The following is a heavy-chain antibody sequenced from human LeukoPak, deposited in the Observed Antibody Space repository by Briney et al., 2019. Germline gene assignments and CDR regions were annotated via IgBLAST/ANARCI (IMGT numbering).Heavy chain of an antibody. CDR2: ISASGSYI. Sequence: GGSLRLSCAASGFTFDTYRMNWVRQAPGKGLEWVSSISASGSYIYYADSLKGRFTISRDNAKNSLYLQMNSLRAEDTAVYYCARDSPGTTASDYWGQGTLVTVSS. CDR1: GFTFDTYR. D-gene: IGHD1-1*01. J-gene: IGHJ4*02. CDR3: ARDSPGTTASDY. V-gene: IGHV3-21*01.